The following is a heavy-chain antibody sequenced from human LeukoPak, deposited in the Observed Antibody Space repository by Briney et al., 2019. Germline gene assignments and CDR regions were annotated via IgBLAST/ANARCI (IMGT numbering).Heavy chain of an antibody. V-gene: IGHV4-39*01. CDR3: ARFPIRKRAMDV. J-gene: IGHJ6*02. CDR2: IYYVGSP. CDR1: GDSIRSGDAY. D-gene: IGHD5-24*01. Sequence: SETLSPTCSVSGDSIRSGDAYWGWIRQSPLKGLEWIANIYYVGSPHYNPSLNSRRVTMSVDTAKNQFSLTLTSVTAADTAVYYCARFPIRKRAMDVWGQGTTVTVSS.